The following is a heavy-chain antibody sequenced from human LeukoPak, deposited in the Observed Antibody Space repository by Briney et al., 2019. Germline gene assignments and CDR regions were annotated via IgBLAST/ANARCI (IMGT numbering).Heavy chain of an antibody. D-gene: IGHD2-21*01. Sequence: PSETLSLTCAVFGGSFSGYYWSWIRQPPGKGLEWIGEINHSGITNYNPSLKSRVTISVDTSKNQFSLKLSSVTAADTSVYYCARHIAERTALYYYYHYMDVWGKGTTVTISS. J-gene: IGHJ6*03. CDR1: GGSFSGYY. V-gene: IGHV4-34*01. CDR2: INHSGIT. CDR3: ARHIAERTALYYYYHYMDV.